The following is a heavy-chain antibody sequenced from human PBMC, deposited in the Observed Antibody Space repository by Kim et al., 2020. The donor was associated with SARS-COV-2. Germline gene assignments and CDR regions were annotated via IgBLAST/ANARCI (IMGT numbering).Heavy chain of an antibody. V-gene: IGHV4-34*01. Sequence: SETLSLTCAVYGGSFSGYYWSWIRQPPGKGLEWIGEINHSGSTNYNPSLKSRVTISVDTSKNQFSLKLSSVTAADTAVYYCARVPEGGMDVWGQGTTVTVSS. CDR1: GGSFSGYY. CDR3: ARVPEGGMDV. CDR2: INHSGST. J-gene: IGHJ6*02.